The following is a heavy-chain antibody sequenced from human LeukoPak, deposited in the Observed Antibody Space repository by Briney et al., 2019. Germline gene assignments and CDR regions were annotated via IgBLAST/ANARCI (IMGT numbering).Heavy chain of an antibody. CDR3: ARERGDYGSGSPIVAFDY. V-gene: IGHV3-30*04. CDR1: GFTFSSYA. D-gene: IGHD3-10*01. Sequence: PGRSLRLSCAASGFTFSSYAMHWVRQAPGKGLEWVAVISYDGSNKYYADSVKGRFTISRDNSKNTPYLQMNSLRAEDTAVYYCARERGDYGSGSPIVAFDYWGQGTLVTVSS. CDR2: ISYDGSNK. J-gene: IGHJ4*02.